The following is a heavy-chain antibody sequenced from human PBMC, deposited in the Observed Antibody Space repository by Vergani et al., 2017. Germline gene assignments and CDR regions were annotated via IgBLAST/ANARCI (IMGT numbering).Heavy chain of an antibody. Sequence: QVQLVQSGAEVKKPGSSVKVSCKASGGTFSSCAISWVRQAPGQGLEWMGGIIPIFGTANYAQKFQGRVTITADESTSTAYMELSSLRSEDTAVYYCARGQSGYCTGDICYIHPWFESWGQGTLGTGSS. V-gene: IGHV1-69*01. CDR2: IIPIFGTA. J-gene: IGHJ5*01. CDR1: GGTFSSCA. D-gene: IGHD2-15*01. CDR3: ARGQSGYCTGDICYIHPWFES.